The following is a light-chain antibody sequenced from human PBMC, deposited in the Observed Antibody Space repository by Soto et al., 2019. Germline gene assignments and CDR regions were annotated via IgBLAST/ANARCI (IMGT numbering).Light chain of an antibody. Sequence: DIEMTQSPHSLSGSVGDSVTVTXXASQSISSYLNWYQQKPGKAPKLLIYAASSLQSGVPSRFSGSGSGTDFTLTISSLQPEDFATYYCQPSYSTLGFTSGPRSKVDI. J-gene: IGKJ3*01. V-gene: IGKV1-39*01. CDR3: QPSYSTLGFT. CDR1: QSISSY. CDR2: AAS.